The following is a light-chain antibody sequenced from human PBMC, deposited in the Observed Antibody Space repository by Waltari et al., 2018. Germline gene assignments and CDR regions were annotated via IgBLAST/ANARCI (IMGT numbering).Light chain of an antibody. Sequence: LSLSPGERATLSCRASQSVSRSLTWYQQKPGQAPRLLIYDASSRATGIPDRFSGSGSGTDFSLTISRLQPEDFAVYYCQHYVRLPATFGQGTKVEIK. CDR3: QHYVRLPAT. CDR2: DAS. J-gene: IGKJ1*01. CDR1: QSVSRS. V-gene: IGKV3-20*01.